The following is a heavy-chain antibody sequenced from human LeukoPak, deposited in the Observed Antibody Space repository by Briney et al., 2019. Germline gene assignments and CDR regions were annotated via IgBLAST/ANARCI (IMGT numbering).Heavy chain of an antibody. CDR3: ARGRYDILTGYYAPSRGAFDI. D-gene: IGHD3-9*01. CDR2: INHSGGT. V-gene: IGHV4-34*01. J-gene: IGHJ3*02. Sequence: PSETLSLTCAVYGVSFSGYYWSWIRQPPGKGLEWIGEINHSGGTNYNPSLKSPVTISVDTSKTQFSLKLRSVPAADTAVYECARGRYDILTGYYAPSRGAFDIWGQGTMVTVSS. CDR1: GVSFSGYY.